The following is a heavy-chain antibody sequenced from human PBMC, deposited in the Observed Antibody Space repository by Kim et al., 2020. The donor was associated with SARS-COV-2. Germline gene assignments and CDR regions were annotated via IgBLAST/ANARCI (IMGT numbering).Heavy chain of an antibody. CDR2: IYSGGST. CDR3: ARDRGYSRYRYGMDV. Sequence: GGSLRLSCAASGFTVSSNYMSWVRQAPGKGLEWVSVIYSGGSTYYADSVKGRFTISRDNSKNTLYLQMNSLRAEDTAVYYCARDRGYSRYRYGMDVWGQGTTVTVSS. D-gene: IGHD6-13*01. V-gene: IGHV3-53*01. J-gene: IGHJ6*02. CDR1: GFTVSSNY.